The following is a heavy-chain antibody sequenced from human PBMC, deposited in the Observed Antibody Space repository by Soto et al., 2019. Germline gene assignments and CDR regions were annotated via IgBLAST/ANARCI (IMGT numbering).Heavy chain of an antibody. J-gene: IGHJ6*04. Sequence: GGSLRLSCAASGFTFSSYSMNWVRQAPGKGLKWVSYISSSSSTIYYADSVKGRFTISRDNAKNSLYLQMNSLRDEDTAVYYCARLREPNYYYYGMAVWGKGTTVTVSS. D-gene: IGHD1-1*01. CDR2: ISSSSSTI. V-gene: IGHV3-48*02. CDR1: GFTFSSYS. CDR3: ARLREPNYYYYGMAV.